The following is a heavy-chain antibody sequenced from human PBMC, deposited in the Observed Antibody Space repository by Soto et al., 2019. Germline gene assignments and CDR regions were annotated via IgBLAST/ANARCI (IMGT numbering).Heavy chain of an antibody. CDR3: AFNSGSGSYSFDY. Sequence: EVLLLESGGGLVQPGGSLRLSCAASGFTFSSYAMWWVRQAPGKGLECVSAISGGGETTYYADSVKGRFTISRDNSKNTLYLQMNRLRGEDTAVYYCAFNSGSGSYSFDYWGQGTLVTVSS. CDR1: GFTFSSYA. J-gene: IGHJ4*02. D-gene: IGHD3-10*01. CDR2: ISGGGETT. V-gene: IGHV3-23*01.